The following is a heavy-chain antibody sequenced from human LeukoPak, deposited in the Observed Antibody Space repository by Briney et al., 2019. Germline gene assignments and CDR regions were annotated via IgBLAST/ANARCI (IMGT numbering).Heavy chain of an antibody. Sequence: SETLSLTCSVSGGSVSSGSPFWGWIRRPPGKRLEWIGFVSRRGTANLNPSLQSRVTMSVDTSKNQFPLRLRSVTAADTAIYYCARDQEYSGSYYRYFDFWGQGALVTVSS. J-gene: IGHJ4*02. V-gene: IGHV4-61*01. D-gene: IGHD1-26*01. CDR2: VSRRGTA. CDR3: ARDQEYSGSYYRYFDF. CDR1: GGSVSSGSPF.